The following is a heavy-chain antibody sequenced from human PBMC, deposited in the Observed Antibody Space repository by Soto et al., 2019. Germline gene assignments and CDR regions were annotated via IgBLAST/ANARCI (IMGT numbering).Heavy chain of an antibody. Sequence: EVQLVESGGGLVQPGKSLRLSCAASGFTFDDYAMHWVRQVPGKGLEWVSGLSWNSGTIDYADSVKGRFTISRDNAKNSLHLQMNSRKPEDTAFYYCAKAASSGWYYSLDYWGQGTLVSVSS. CDR1: GFTFDDYA. CDR2: LSWNSGTI. CDR3: AKAASSGWYYSLDY. J-gene: IGHJ4*02. V-gene: IGHV3-9*01. D-gene: IGHD6-19*01.